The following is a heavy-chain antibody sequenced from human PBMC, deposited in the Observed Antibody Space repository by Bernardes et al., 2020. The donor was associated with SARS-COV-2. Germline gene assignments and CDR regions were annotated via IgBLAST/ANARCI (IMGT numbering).Heavy chain of an antibody. CDR1: GFTFSSYS. J-gene: IGHJ4*02. Sequence: GGSLRLSCAASGFTFSSYSMNWVRQAPGKGLEWVSSISSSSSYIYYADSVKGRFTISRDNAKNSLYLQMNSLRAEDTAVYYCARDLEDHYYYDSSGYYPDYWGQGTLVTVSS. D-gene: IGHD3-22*01. CDR3: ARDLEDHYYYDSSGYYPDY. V-gene: IGHV3-21*01. CDR2: ISSSSSYI.